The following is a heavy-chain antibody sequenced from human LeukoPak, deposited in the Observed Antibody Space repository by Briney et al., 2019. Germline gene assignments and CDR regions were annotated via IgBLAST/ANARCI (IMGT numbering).Heavy chain of an antibody. CDR3: ASQKHYYDSSGYQVNAFDI. Sequence: SQTLSLTCTVSGGSISSGGYYWSWIRQHPGKGLEWIGYIYYSGSTYYNPSLKSRVTVSVDTSKNQFSLKLSSVTAADTAVYYCASQKHYYDSSGYQVNAFDIWGQGTMVTVSS. CDR2: IYYSGST. CDR1: GGSISSGGYY. V-gene: IGHV4-31*03. D-gene: IGHD3-22*01. J-gene: IGHJ3*02.